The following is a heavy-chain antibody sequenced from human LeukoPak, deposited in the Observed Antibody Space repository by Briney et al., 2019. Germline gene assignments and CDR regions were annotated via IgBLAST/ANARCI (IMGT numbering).Heavy chain of an antibody. D-gene: IGHD1-1*01. CDR3: ARGNVHEDGMDV. V-gene: IGHV4-39*01. CDR2: IYYSGST. Sequence: SETLSLTCTVSGGSISSSSYYWGWIRQPPGKGLEWIGSIYYSGSTYYNPSLKSRVTISVDTSKNQFSLKLSSVTAADTAVYYCARGNVHEDGMDVWGQGTTVTVSS. CDR1: GGSISSSSYY. J-gene: IGHJ6*02.